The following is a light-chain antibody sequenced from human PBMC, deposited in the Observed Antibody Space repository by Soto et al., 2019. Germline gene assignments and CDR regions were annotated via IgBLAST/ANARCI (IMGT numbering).Light chain of an antibody. V-gene: IGKV4-1*01. CDR3: QQYYSLPWT. Sequence: DIVMTQTPDSLAVSLGERATINCKSSQSVLYNSTNDSYLTWYQQKPRQSPKVLIYWASTRESVVPDRFSGNGSGTDFTLPISNLQAEDVAVYYCQQYYSLPWTFGQGTQVEIK. CDR2: WAS. CDR1: QSVLYNSTNDSY. J-gene: IGKJ1*01.